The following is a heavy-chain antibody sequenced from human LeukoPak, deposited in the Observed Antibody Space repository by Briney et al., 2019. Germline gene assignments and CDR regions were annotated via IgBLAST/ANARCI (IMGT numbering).Heavy chain of an antibody. CDR3: ARAGSGWSVGY. V-gene: IGHV4-59*01. J-gene: IGHJ4*02. Sequence: SETLSLTCTVSGDSISIYYWSWIRQPPGKGLEWIGYIYYSGSTNYNPSLKSRVTISVDTSKNQFSLKLSSVTAADTAVYYCARAGSGWSVGYWGQGTLVTVSS. CDR1: GDSISIYY. D-gene: IGHD6-19*01. CDR2: IYYSGST.